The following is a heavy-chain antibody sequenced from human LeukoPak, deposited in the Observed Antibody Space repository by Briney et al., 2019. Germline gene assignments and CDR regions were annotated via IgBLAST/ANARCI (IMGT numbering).Heavy chain of an antibody. CDR1: GGSISSYY. V-gene: IGHV4-59*01. J-gene: IGHJ6*03. CDR2: IYYSGST. D-gene: IGHD6-13*01. Sequence: PSETLSLTCTVSGGSISSYYWSWIRQPPGKGLEWIGYIYYSGSTNYNPSLKSRVTISVDTSKNQFSLKLSSVTAADTAVYYCARDHSSSWPFYYMDVWGKGTTVTISS. CDR3: ARDHSSSWPFYYMDV.